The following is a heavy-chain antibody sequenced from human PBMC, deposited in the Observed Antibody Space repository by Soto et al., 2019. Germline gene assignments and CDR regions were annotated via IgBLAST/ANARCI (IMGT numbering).Heavy chain of an antibody. Sequence: ASVKVSCKASGYTFTSYGVSWVRQAPGHGLEWMGWISGWDGDTKYALKLQGRGTMTTDTSTSTAYMELRSLTSDDTAVYYCARDRRNFDWLLSDWLDPWGQGTLVTVSS. D-gene: IGHD3-9*01. CDR3: ARDRRNFDWLLSDWLDP. J-gene: IGHJ5*02. CDR1: GYTFTSYG. CDR2: ISGWDGDT. V-gene: IGHV1-18*01.